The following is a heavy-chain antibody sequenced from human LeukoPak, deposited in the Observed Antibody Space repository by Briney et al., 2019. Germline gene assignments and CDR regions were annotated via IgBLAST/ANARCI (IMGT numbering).Heavy chain of an antibody. CDR1: GFTFSSYA. Sequence: GGSLRLSCAASGFTFSSYAMHWVRQAPGKGLEWVAVISYDGSNKYYADSVKGRFTISRDNSKNTLYLLMNSLRAEDTAVYYCARELNYYDSSGYFDYWGQGTLVTVSS. CDR2: ISYDGSNK. D-gene: IGHD3-22*01. CDR3: ARELNYYDSSGYFDY. J-gene: IGHJ4*02. V-gene: IGHV3-30-3*01.